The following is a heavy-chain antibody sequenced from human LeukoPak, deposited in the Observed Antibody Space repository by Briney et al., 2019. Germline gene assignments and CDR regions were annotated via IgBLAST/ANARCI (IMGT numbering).Heavy chain of an antibody. Sequence: ASVKVSCKASGYTFTSYYMHWVRQAPGQGLEWMGIINPSGGSTSYAQKFQGRVTMTRDTSTSTVYTELSSLGSEDTAVYYCARHSSGWYFDYWGQGTLVTVSS. V-gene: IGHV1-46*03. CDR2: INPSGGST. CDR3: ARHSSGWYFDY. D-gene: IGHD6-19*01. J-gene: IGHJ4*02. CDR1: GYTFTSYY.